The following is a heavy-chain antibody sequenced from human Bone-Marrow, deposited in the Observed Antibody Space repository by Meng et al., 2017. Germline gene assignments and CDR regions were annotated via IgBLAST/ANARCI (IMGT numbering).Heavy chain of an antibody. CDR1: GFTFTSSA. D-gene: IGHD3-22*01. CDR2: IVVGSGNT. CDR3: AAESNSSGYLYAFDI. V-gene: IGHV1-58*01. J-gene: IGHJ3*02. Sequence: SVKVSCKASGFTFTSSAVQWLRQARGQRLEWIGWIVVGSGNTNYAQKFQERVTITRDMSTSTAYMELSSLRSEDTAVYYCAAESNSSGYLYAFDIWGQGTMVTVSS.